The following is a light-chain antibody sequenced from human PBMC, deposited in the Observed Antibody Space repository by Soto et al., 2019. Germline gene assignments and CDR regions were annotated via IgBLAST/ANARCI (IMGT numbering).Light chain of an antibody. J-gene: IGLJ3*02. CDR2: YDS. CDR1: NIGSKS. V-gene: IGLV3-21*04. Sequence: SYELTQPPPVSVAPGKTARINCGGNNIGSKSVHRYQQKPGQAPVLVIYYDSDRPSGIPERFSGSNSGNTATLTISRVEAGDEADYYCQVWDSSSDHPGVFGGGTKVTVL. CDR3: QVWDSSSDHPGV.